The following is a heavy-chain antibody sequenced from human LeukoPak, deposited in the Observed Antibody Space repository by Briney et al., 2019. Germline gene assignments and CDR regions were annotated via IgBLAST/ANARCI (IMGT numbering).Heavy chain of an antibody. D-gene: IGHD2-21*01. Sequence: PSETLSLTCAVYGGSFSGYYWSWIRQPPGKGLEWIGEINHSGSTNYNPSLKSRVTISVDTSKNQFSLKLSSVTAADTAVYYCARPHQDCGGDCYPPQPLDYWGQGTLVTVSS. V-gene: IGHV4-34*01. J-gene: IGHJ4*02. CDR3: ARPHQDCGGDCYPPQPLDY. CDR2: INHSGST. CDR1: GGSFSGYY.